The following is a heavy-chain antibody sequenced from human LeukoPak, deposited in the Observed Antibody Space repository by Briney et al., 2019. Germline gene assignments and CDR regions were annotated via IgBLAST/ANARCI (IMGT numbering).Heavy chain of an antibody. Sequence: GGSLRLSCAASGFTFDDYAMHWVRQAPGKGLEWVSLISGDGGSTYYADSVKGRFTISRDNSKNSLYLQMNSLRAEDTAVYYCARYFASGSYYKLPHWGQGTLVTVSS. V-gene: IGHV3-43*02. D-gene: IGHD3-10*01. CDR3: ARYFASGSYYKLPH. J-gene: IGHJ1*01. CDR2: ISGDGGST. CDR1: GFTFDDYA.